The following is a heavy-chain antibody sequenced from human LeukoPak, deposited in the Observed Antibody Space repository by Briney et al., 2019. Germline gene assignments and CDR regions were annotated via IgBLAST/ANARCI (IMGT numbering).Heavy chain of an antibody. D-gene: IGHD2-2*03. CDR3: AKDRGYCSSTSCPTDSWFDP. CDR2: ISGSGGST. V-gene: IGHV3-23*01. Sequence: GGSLRLSCAASGFTFSSYAMSWVRQAPGKGLEWVSAISGSGGSTYYADSVKGRFTISRDNSKNTLYLQMNSLRAEDTAVYYCAKDRGYCSSTSCPTDSWFDPWGQGTLVIVSS. J-gene: IGHJ5*02. CDR1: GFTFSSYA.